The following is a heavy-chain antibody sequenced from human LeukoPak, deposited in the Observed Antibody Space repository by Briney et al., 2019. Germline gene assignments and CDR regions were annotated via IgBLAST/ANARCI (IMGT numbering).Heavy chain of an antibody. V-gene: IGHV3-53*01. CDR1: GFTVSSNY. CDR2: IYSGGST. Sequence: GGSLRLSCAASGFTVSSNYMSWVRQAPGKGLEWVSVIYSGGSTYYADSVKGRFTISRDNSKNTLYLQMNSLRAEDTAVYYCAKGGAVYVAAIHFDYWGQGTLVTVSS. CDR3: AKGGAVYVAAIHFDY. J-gene: IGHJ4*02. D-gene: IGHD5-12*01.